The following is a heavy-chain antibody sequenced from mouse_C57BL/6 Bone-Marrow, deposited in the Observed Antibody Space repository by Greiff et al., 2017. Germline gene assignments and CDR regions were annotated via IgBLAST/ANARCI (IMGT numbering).Heavy chain of an antibody. CDR3: ARSKNWDSWFAY. CDR2: INPGGGGT. J-gene: IGHJ3*01. V-gene: IGHV1-54*01. D-gene: IGHD4-1*01. CDR1: GYAFTNYL. Sequence: QVQLQQSGAELVRPGTSVKVSCKASGYAFTNYLIEWVKQRPGQGLEWIGVINPGGGGTNYNEKFKGKATLTADKSSSTAYMQLSSLTSEDSAVYCCARSKNWDSWFAYWGQGTLVTVSA.